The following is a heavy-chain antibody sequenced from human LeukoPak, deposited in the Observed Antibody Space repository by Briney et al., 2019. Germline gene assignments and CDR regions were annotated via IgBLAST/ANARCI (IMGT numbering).Heavy chain of an antibody. Sequence: SETLSLTCTVSGGSISSYYWSWIRQPPGKGLEWIGYIYYSGSINYNPSLKSRVTISVDTSKNQFSLKMSSVTAADTAVYYCARGAAADPDRFDYWGQGTLVTVSS. CDR3: ARGAAADPDRFDY. D-gene: IGHD6-13*01. J-gene: IGHJ4*02. V-gene: IGHV4-59*01. CDR2: IYYSGSI. CDR1: GGSISSYY.